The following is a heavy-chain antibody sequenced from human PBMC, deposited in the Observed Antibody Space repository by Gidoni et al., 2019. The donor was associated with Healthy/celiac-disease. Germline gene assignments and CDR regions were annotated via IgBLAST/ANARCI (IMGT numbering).Heavy chain of an antibody. J-gene: IGHJ4*02. CDR1: GFTFSSYS. Sequence: EVQLVESGGGLVKPGGSLRLSCASSGFTFSSYSMNWVRQAPGKGLEWVSSISSSSSYIYYADSVKGRFTISRDNAKNSLYLQMNSLRAEDTAVYYCARDGYCTNGVCYTPIPRRYYFDYWGQGTLVTVSS. D-gene: IGHD2-8*01. CDR2: ISSSSSYI. CDR3: ARDGYCTNGVCYTPIPRRYYFDY. V-gene: IGHV3-21*01.